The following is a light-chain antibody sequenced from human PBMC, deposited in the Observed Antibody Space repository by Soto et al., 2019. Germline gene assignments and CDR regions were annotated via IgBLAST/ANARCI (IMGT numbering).Light chain of an antibody. Sequence: EIVLTQVPGTMSLAPGDRATLSCRASQNIARNYLAWYQQKPGQAPSILIYGASNRATGIPDRFSGSGSGTDFTLTISRLEPEDSAVYYCQQYGSSGTFGQGTKVDIK. CDR1: QNIARNY. V-gene: IGKV3-20*01. CDR3: QQYGSSGT. CDR2: GAS. J-gene: IGKJ1*01.